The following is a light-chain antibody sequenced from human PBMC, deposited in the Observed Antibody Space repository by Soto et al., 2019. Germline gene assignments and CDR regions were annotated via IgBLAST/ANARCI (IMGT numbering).Light chain of an antibody. Sequence: QSALTQPASVSGSPGQSITISCTGTSSDVGSYNLVSWYQHHPGKAPKLMIYEGSKRPSGVSNRFSGSKSGNTASLTISGLQAEDEADYYCCSYAGSSTLGFGGGTQLTVL. CDR2: EGS. CDR1: SSDVGSYNL. V-gene: IGLV2-23*01. CDR3: CSYAGSSTLG. J-gene: IGLJ7*01.